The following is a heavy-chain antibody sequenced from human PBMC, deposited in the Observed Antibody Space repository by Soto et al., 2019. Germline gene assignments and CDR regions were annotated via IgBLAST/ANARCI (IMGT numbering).Heavy chain of an antibody. Sequence: GGSLRLSCAASGFTFSSYAMSWVRQAPGKGLEWVSPISGSGGSTYYAHSVKGRFTISRDNSKNTLYLQMKSLRAEDTAVYYCAKDPTRITMIVVVIKRGPFAYWGQGTLVTVSS. CDR1: GFTFSSYA. V-gene: IGHV3-23*01. CDR2: ISGSGGST. J-gene: IGHJ4*02. D-gene: IGHD3-22*01. CDR3: AKDPTRITMIVVVIKRGPFAY.